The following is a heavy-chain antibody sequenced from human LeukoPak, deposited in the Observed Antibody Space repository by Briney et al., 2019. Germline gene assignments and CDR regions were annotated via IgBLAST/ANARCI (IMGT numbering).Heavy chain of an antibody. Sequence: GGSLRLSCAASGLTFSSYWMSWVRQAPGKGLEWVANIKQDGSEKYYVDSVKGRFTISRDNAKNSLYLQMNSLRAEDTAVYYCARDPDSGWSTNWFDPWGQGTLVTVSS. CDR1: GLTFSSYW. CDR2: IKQDGSEK. D-gene: IGHD6-19*01. J-gene: IGHJ5*02. V-gene: IGHV3-7*01. CDR3: ARDPDSGWSTNWFDP.